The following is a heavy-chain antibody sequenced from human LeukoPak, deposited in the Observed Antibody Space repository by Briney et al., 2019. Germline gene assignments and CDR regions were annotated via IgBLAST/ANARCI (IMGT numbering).Heavy chain of an antibody. CDR3: ATAPGYYDSLKDAFDI. CDR1: GHTFTSNY. V-gene: IGHV1-46*01. J-gene: IGHJ3*02. D-gene: IGHD3-22*01. CDR2: INPSGGST. Sequence: ASVKVSCKASGHTFTSNYMHWVRQAPGQGLEWMGIINPSGGSTSYAQKFQGRVTMTEDTSTDTAYMELSSLRSEDTAVYYCATAPGYYDSLKDAFDIWGQGTMVTVSS.